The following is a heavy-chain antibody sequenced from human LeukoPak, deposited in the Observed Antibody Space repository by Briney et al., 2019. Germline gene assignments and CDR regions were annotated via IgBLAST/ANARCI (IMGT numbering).Heavy chain of an antibody. J-gene: IGHJ4*02. Sequence: ASVTVSCKASGYTFTSYGISWVRQAPGQGLEWMGWISAYNGNTNYAQTLQGRVTMTTDTSTSTAYMELRSLRSDDTAVYYCARDRYCSGGSCYSGRAYWGQGTLVTVSS. CDR3: ARDRYCSGGSCYSGRAY. CDR1: GYTFTSYG. CDR2: ISAYNGNT. V-gene: IGHV1-18*01. D-gene: IGHD2-15*01.